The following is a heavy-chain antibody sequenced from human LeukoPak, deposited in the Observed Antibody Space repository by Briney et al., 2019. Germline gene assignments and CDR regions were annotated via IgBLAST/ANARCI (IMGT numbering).Heavy chain of an antibody. Sequence: GSLRLSCAASGFTFSDYNMRWIRQAPGKGLEWVSSISRSGSTKYYADSVKGRFTISRDNAKNSLFLQMNSLRAEDTAVYYCARLPPRAVVAATTDYWGQGTLVTVSS. CDR3: ARLPPRAVVAATTDY. CDR1: GFTFSDYN. CDR2: ISRSGSTK. D-gene: IGHD2-15*01. J-gene: IGHJ4*02. V-gene: IGHV3-11*01.